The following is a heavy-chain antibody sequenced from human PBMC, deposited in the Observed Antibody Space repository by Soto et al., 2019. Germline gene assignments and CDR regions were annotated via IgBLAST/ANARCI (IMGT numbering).Heavy chain of an antibody. CDR1: GFSLTTTGLG. CDR3: SQTGSVITFGGVIVPWNGDETFAI. D-gene: IGHD3-16*02. V-gene: IGHV2-5*02. J-gene: IGHJ3*02. CDR2: IYWDDDK. Sequence: QITLKESGPTLVNPTQPLTLTCTYSGFSLTTTGLGVASIRQPPGKALEWLALIYWDDDKRYNPSLKIRLTITKDTSKNQVVLTMTNVDPVDTDTYYCSQTGSVITFGGVIVPWNGDETFAIWGQGTMVTVSS.